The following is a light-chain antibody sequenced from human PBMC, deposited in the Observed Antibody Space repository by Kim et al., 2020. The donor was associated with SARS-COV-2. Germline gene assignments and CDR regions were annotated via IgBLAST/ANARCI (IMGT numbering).Light chain of an antibody. CDR3: NSRDSSGNHWV. CDR2: GKN. V-gene: IGLV3-19*01. CDR1: SLRRYY. J-gene: IGLJ3*02. Sequence: LGQTVRIRCQGDSLRRYYASWYQQKPGQAPLLVIYGKNNRPSGIPDRLSGSSSENTASLTITGAQAEDEADYYCNSRDSSGNHWVFGGGTQLTVL.